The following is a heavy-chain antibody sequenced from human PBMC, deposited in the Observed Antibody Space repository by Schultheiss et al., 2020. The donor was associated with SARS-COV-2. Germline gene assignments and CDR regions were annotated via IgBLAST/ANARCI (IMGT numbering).Heavy chain of an antibody. D-gene: IGHD4-17*01. CDR1: GYSISSSNW. V-gene: IGHV4-28*03. J-gene: IGHJ4*02. Sequence: SQTLSLTCAVSGYSISSSNWWGWIRQPPGKGLEWIGYVYYNGSTNYNPSLKSRVAISVDTSKNQFSLKLSSVTAADTAVYYCARGQDYADPFDFWGQGTLVTVSS. CDR3: ARGQDYADPFDF. CDR2: VYYNGST.